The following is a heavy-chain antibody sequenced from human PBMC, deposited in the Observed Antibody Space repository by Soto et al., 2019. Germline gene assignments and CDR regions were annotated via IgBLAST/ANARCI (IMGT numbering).Heavy chain of an antibody. CDR1: GFTFSSYG. CDR2: SWYDGSNK. CDR3: ARDHNYGDYDY. J-gene: IGHJ4*02. Sequence: VQLVESGGGVVQPGRSLRLSCGASGFTFSSYGMHWVRQAPGKGLEWVAVSWYDGSNKYYADSVKGRFTISRDKSKNTLYLQMNSLRAEDTAVYYCARDHNYGDYDYWGQGTLVTVSS. D-gene: IGHD4-17*01. V-gene: IGHV3-33*01.